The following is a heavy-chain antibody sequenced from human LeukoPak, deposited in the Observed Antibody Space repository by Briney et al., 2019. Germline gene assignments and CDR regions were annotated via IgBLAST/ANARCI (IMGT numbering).Heavy chain of an antibody. D-gene: IGHD3-9*01. CDR3: ARTTWNFNLLTGYSFPFDC. J-gene: IGHJ4*02. CDR2: IYPGDSDT. V-gene: IGHV5-51*01. Sequence: GESLKISCKASGYSFSSYWIGWVRQMPGKGLEWMGIIYPGDSDTRYSPSFQGQVTISADKSISTAYLQWSSLKASDTAMYYCARTTWNFNLLTGYSFPFDCWGQGTLVTVSS. CDR1: GYSFSSYW.